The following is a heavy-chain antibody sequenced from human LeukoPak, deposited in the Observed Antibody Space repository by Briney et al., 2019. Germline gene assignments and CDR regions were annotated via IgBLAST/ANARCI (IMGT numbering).Heavy chain of an antibody. D-gene: IGHD6-19*01. CDR3: AKAAQWLRYYYYYGMDV. Sequence: PGGSLRLSCAASGFTFSSYAMSWVRQAPGKGLDWVSAISGSGGSTYYADSVKGRFTISRDNSKNTLYLQMNSLRAEDTAVYYCAKAAQWLRYYYYYGMDVWGQGTTVTVSS. J-gene: IGHJ6*02. V-gene: IGHV3-23*01. CDR1: GFTFSSYA. CDR2: ISGSGGST.